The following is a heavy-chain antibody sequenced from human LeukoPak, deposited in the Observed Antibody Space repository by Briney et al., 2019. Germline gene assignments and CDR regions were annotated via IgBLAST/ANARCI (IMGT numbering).Heavy chain of an antibody. Sequence: GGSLRLSCAASGFTFSDYAMSWVRQAPGKGLEWVSSISSSSSYIYYADSVKGRFTISRDNAKNSLYLQMNSLRAEDTAVYYCARDEDPGGSSWYYYYYMDVWGKGTTVTVSS. V-gene: IGHV3-21*01. CDR1: GFTFSDYA. J-gene: IGHJ6*03. CDR2: ISSSSSYI. D-gene: IGHD6-13*01. CDR3: ARDEDPGGSSWYYYYYMDV.